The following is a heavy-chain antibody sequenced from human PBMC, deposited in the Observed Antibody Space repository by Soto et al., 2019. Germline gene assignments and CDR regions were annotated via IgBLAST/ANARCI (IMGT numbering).Heavy chain of an antibody. V-gene: IGHV3-11*06. CDR3: ARFYNFGPDY. CDR1: GFIFSDYY. Sequence: QVQLVESGGGLVKPGGSLRLSCAASGFIFSDYYMNWIRQAPGKGLAWVSYISSGSSYTNYADAVKGRFTISRDNAKNSLYLQMNSLRAEDTAVYYCARFYNFGPDYWGQGTLVTVSS. CDR2: ISSGSSYT. D-gene: IGHD1-1*01. J-gene: IGHJ4*02.